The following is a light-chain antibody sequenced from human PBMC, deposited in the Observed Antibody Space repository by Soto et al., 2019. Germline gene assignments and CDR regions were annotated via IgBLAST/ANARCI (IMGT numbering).Light chain of an antibody. CDR3: SSYTSSSTRV. CDR2: DVS. V-gene: IGLV2-14*03. CDR1: RSDVGNYNF. Sequence: QSALTQPASVSGSPGQSITISCTGTRSDVGNYNFVSWYQHHPGKAPKLIIYDVSSRPSGVSNRFSGSKSGNTASLTISGLQAEDEADYYCSSYTSSSTRVFGTGIKVTVL. J-gene: IGLJ1*01.